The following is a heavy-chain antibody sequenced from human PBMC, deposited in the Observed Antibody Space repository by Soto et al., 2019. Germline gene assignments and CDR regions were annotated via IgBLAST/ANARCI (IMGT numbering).Heavy chain of an antibody. J-gene: IGHJ4*02. Sequence: PGGSLRLSCAASGVTFSDYAMHWVRQAPGKGLEWVAVISYDGSKIYYADSVKGQFTISRDNSKNTLYLQMNSLRVEDTAVYYCARGRGRSYYFGSGSYSDYWGQGTLVTVSS. CDR1: GVTFSDYA. V-gene: IGHV3-30*04. CDR2: ISYDGSKI. CDR3: ARGRGRSYYFGSGSYSDY. D-gene: IGHD3-10*01.